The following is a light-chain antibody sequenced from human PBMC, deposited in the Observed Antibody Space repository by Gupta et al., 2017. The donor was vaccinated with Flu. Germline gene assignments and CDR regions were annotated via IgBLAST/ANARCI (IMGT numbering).Light chain of an antibody. CDR2: EVT. CDR3: SSYTSSSSLYV. CDR1: SSDVGGYNN. Sequence: TTISCTGTSSDVGGYNNVSWYQQHPGKAPKLMIYEVTNRPSGVSNRFSGSKSDNTASLTISGLQAEDEADYYCSSYTSSSSLYVFGTGTKVTVL. V-gene: IGLV2-14*01. J-gene: IGLJ1*01.